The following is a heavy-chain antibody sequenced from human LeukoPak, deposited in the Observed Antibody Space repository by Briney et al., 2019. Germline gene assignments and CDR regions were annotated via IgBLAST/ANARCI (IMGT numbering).Heavy chain of an antibody. J-gene: IGHJ4*02. CDR1: GFTFSSYG. D-gene: IGHD3-22*01. CDR2: IRYDGSNK. CDR3: AKEKKYYYDGSGYPGYDY. V-gene: IGHV3-30*02. Sequence: PGGSLRLSCAASGFTFSSYGMHWVRQAPGKGLEWVAFIRYDGSNKYYADSVKGRFTISRDNSKNTLYLQMNSLRAEGTAVYYCAKEKKYYYDGSGYPGYDYWGQGTLVTVSS.